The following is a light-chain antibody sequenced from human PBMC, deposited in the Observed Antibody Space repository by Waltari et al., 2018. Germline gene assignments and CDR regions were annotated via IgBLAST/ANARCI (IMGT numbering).Light chain of an antibody. CDR3: QSYDSSLSVYV. J-gene: IGLJ1*01. V-gene: IGLV1-40*01. CDR1: SPNIGAGYD. CDR2: VNS. Sequence: QSVLTQPPSVSGAPGQRVTLSCTGSSPNIGAGYDVPWYQQLPGTAPKLLIYVNSNRPSGVPDRFSGSKSGTSASLAITGLQAEDEADYYCQSYDSSLSVYVFGTGTKVTVL.